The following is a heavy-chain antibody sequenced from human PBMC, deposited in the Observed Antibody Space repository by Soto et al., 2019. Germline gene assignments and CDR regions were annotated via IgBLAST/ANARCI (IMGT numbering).Heavy chain of an antibody. Sequence: ASVKVSCKASGYTFTSHEINWVRQATGQGLEWMGWMNPNTGNTGYAPNFQGRVTMTRDTSISTAYMELSSLRSEDTAVYYCARWGQQQLYHYYYYMDVWGKGTTVTVSS. CDR1: GYTFTSHE. V-gene: IGHV1-8*01. CDR2: MNPNTGNT. D-gene: IGHD6-13*01. J-gene: IGHJ6*03. CDR3: ARWGQQQLYHYYYYMDV.